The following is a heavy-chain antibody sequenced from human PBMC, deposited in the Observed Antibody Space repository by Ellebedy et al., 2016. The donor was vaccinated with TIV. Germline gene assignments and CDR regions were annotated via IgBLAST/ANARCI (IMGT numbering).Heavy chain of an antibody. D-gene: IGHD5-24*01. CDR2: MLYDGNDE. V-gene: IGHV3-30*18. CDR3: AKDLGRWLQYFDS. Sequence: GGSLRLSCAASGFTFSSYGIHWVRQAPGKGLEWVAGMLYDGNDEYYADSVKGRFTISRDSSKSTLYLQMNSLRTEDTAVYYCAKDLGRWLQYFDSWGQGTLVIVSS. J-gene: IGHJ4*02. CDR1: GFTFSSYG.